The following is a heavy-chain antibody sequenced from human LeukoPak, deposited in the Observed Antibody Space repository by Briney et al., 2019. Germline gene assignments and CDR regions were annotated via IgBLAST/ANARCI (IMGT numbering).Heavy chain of an antibody. V-gene: IGHV1-2*02. CDR3: ARASVYSSSGAFDI. Sequence: ASVKVSCKASGYTFTGYYMHWVRQAPGQGLEWMGWINPNSGGTNYAQKFQGRVTMTRDTSISTAYMELSRLRSDDTAVYYCARASVYSSSGAFDIWGQGTMVTVSS. CDR1: GYTFTGYY. CDR2: INPNSGGT. D-gene: IGHD6-19*01. J-gene: IGHJ3*02.